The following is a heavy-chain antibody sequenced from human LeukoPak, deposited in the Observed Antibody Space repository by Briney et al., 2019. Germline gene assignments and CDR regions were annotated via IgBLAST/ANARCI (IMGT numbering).Heavy chain of an antibody. CDR3: ARLPGFRDAFDI. Sequence: PSETLSLTCTVSSGSISSYYWSWIRQPPGKELEWIGYIYYTGSTNYNPSLKSRLTMSVDTSKNQLSLKLSSVTAADTAVYYCARLPGFRDAFDIWGQGTMVTVYS. J-gene: IGHJ3*02. CDR2: IYYTGST. CDR1: SGSISSYY. V-gene: IGHV4-59*08.